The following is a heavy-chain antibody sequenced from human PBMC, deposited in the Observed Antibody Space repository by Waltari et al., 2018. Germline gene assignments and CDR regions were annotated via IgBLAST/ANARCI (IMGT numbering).Heavy chain of an antibody. CDR1: GRSHSSSIL. J-gene: IGHJ6*02. Sequence: QVQLQDAAPGRVKSAGTLSLTCAVCGRSHSSSILWSWVRPPPGEGMGWVGEIFHSGSTNYYSCLKSRFTISVDNCKTQFSLKLSSVTSADTAVYYCARSQVRGVIIFASYYGMDFWGQGTTVTVSS. V-gene: IGHV4-4*02. D-gene: IGHD3-10*01. CDR2: IFHSGST. CDR3: ARSQVRGVIIFASYYGMDF.